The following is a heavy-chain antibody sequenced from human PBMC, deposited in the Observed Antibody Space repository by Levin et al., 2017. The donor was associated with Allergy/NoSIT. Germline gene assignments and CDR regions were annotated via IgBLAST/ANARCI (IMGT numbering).Heavy chain of an antibody. CDR2: ISGSGGST. D-gene: IGHD6-19*01. CDR3: AKVWGSSGWYSLLDY. Sequence: PGGSLRLSCAASGFTFSSYAMSWVRQAPGKGLEWVSAISGSGGSTYYADSVKGRFTISRDNSKNTLYLQMNSLRAEDTAVYYCAKVWGSSGWYSLLDYWGQGTLVTVSS. V-gene: IGHV3-23*01. CDR1: GFTFSSYA. J-gene: IGHJ4*02.